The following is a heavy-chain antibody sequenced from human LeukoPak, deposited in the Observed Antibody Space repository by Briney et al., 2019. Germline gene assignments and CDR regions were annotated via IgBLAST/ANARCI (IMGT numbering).Heavy chain of an antibody. D-gene: IGHD3-9*01. J-gene: IGHJ6*04. CDR1: GFTFSSYG. V-gene: IGHV3-30*03. CDR3: AMDRRYFYQGSGMDV. CDR2: ISYDGSNK. Sequence: PGGSLRLSCAASGFTFSSYGMHWVRQAPGKGLEWVAVISYDGSNKYYADSVKGRFTISRDNSTNTLYLQMNSLRAEDTAVYYCAMDRRYFYQGSGMDVWGKGTTVTVSS.